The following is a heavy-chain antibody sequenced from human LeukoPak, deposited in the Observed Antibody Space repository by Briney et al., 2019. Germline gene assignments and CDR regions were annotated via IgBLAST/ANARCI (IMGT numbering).Heavy chain of an antibody. J-gene: IGHJ4*02. V-gene: IGHV1-69*04. CDR1: VGTFSSYA. CDR2: IVPILGIA. Sequence: SVKVSCKASVGTFSSYAISWVRQAPGQGLEWMGRIVPILGIANYAQKFQGRVTITADKSTSTAYMELSSLRSEDTAVYYCARGPAARETGTFDYWGQGTLVTVSS. D-gene: IGHD2-2*01. CDR3: ARGPAARETGTFDY.